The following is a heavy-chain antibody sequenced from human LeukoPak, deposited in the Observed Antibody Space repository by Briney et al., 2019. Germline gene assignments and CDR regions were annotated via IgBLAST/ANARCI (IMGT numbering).Heavy chain of an antibody. J-gene: IGHJ6*03. CDR1: GGSISSYY. CDR3: ARSSEGRYYYDSSGFSYYYYYMDV. D-gene: IGHD3-22*01. V-gene: IGHV4-59*01. Sequence: SSETLSLTCTVSGGSISSYYWSWIRQPPGKGLEWIGYIYYSGSTYYNPSLRSRVTISVDTSKNQFSLKLSSVTAAGTAVYYCARSSEGRYYYDSSGFSYYYYYMDVWGQGTMVTVSS. CDR2: IYYSGST.